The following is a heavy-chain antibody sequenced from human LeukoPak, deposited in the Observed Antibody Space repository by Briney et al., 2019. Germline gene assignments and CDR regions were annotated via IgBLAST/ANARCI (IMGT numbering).Heavy chain of an antibody. CDR1: GFTFSSYT. CDR2: ISGSSDIT. Sequence: GGSLRLSCAASGFTFSSYTMSWVRQGPGKGLEWVSSISGSSDITYYADSVKGRFTISRDNSENTLYLQMNSLRAEDTAVYYCARDQSVTNYYYGMDVWGQGTTVTVSS. J-gene: IGHJ6*02. D-gene: IGHD4-17*01. CDR3: ARDQSVTNYYYGMDV. V-gene: IGHV3-23*01.